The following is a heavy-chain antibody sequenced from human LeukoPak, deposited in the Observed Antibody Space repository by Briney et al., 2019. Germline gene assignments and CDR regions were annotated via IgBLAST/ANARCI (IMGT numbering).Heavy chain of an antibody. CDR2: ISAYNGNT. Sequence: ASVKVSCKASGYTFTSYGISWVRQAPGQGLEWMGWISAYNGNTNYAQKLQGRVTMTTDTSTSTAYMELRSLRSDDTAVYYCARGMVRGVIGNYYYMDVWGKGTTVTISS. CDR1: GYTFTSYG. D-gene: IGHD3-10*01. V-gene: IGHV1-18*01. CDR3: ARGMVRGVIGNYYYMDV. J-gene: IGHJ6*03.